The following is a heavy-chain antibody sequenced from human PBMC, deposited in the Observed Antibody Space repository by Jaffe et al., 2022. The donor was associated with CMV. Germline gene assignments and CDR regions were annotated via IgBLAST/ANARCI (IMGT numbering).Heavy chain of an antibody. J-gene: IGHJ4*02. Sequence: EVQLVESGGGLVKPGGSLRLSCAASGLTFSGYSMNWVRQAPGKGLEWVSSINGNSEYIFYADSVKGRFTISRDNTKSSLYLQMNSLRAEDTAVYYCSRGRSCSGGSCYSDYWGQGTLVTVSS. D-gene: IGHD2-15*01. CDR3: SRGRSCSGGSCYSDY. V-gene: IGHV3-21*02. CDR1: GLTFSGYS. CDR2: INGNSEYI.